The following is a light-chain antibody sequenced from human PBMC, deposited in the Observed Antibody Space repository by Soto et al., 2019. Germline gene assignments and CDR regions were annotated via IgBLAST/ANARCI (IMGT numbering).Light chain of an antibody. CDR2: GAS. Sequence: EIVLTQSPATLSLSPGDRVTLSCRASQSVGSYLAWYQQKPGQAPRLLIYGASNRATGIPARFSGSGSGTDFTLTIISLEPEDFAVYFCQNRNNWPPDATFGQGTRLEIK. J-gene: IGKJ2*01. V-gene: IGKV3-11*01. CDR1: QSVGSY. CDR3: QNRNNWPPDAT.